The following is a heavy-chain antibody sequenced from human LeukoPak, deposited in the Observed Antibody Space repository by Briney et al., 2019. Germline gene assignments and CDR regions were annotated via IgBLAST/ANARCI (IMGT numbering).Heavy chain of an antibody. J-gene: IGHJ3*02. Sequence: PGGSLRLSCAASGFTYSNAWRSWVRQAPAKGLEWVGRLKGKADGGTTDYAAPVKGRFTISRDDSKNTLYLQMNSLKTEDTAVYHCTTDPLGSGWSHSAYDAFDIWGQGTMVTVSS. V-gene: IGHV3-15*01. CDR2: LKGKADGGTT. CDR3: TTDPLGSGWSHSAYDAFDI. D-gene: IGHD6-19*01. CDR1: GFTYSNAW.